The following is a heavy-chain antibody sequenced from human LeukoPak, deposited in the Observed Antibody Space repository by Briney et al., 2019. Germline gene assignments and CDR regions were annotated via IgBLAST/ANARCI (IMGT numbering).Heavy chain of an antibody. Sequence: SETLSLACTVSGGSINSGDYYWSWIRQHPGKGLEWIGYIYYSGSTYYNPSLKSRVTISVDTSKNQFSLKLSSVTAADTAVYYCGRGPILPGYSVRSYFDYWGQGTLVTVSS. CDR3: GRGPILPGYSVRSYFDY. J-gene: IGHJ4*02. D-gene: IGHD3-9*01. CDR1: GGSINSGDYY. CDR2: IYYSGST. V-gene: IGHV4-31*03.